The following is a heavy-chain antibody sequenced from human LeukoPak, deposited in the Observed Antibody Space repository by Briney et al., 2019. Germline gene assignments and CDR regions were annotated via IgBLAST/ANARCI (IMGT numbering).Heavy chain of an antibody. Sequence: ASVKVSCKASGYTFTGYGISWVRQAPGQGLEWMGWINTYNGNTNYAQKLQGRVTMTTDTSTSTAYMELRSLRSDDTAVYYCAKEGNMIPQDWGQGTLVTVFS. D-gene: IGHD3-16*01. CDR2: INTYNGNT. V-gene: IGHV1-18*01. CDR3: AKEGNMIPQD. CDR1: GYTFTGYG. J-gene: IGHJ4*02.